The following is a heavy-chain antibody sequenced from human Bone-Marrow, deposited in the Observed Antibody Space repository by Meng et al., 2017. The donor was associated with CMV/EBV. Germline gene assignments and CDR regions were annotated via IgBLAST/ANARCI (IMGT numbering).Heavy chain of an antibody. Sequence: SETLSLTCTVSGGSISSSRYYWGWIRQPPGKGLEWIGNMYYSGSTFYSPPLKSRVTISVDTSKNHFSLKLSSVTAADMAVYYCARGNTRMGSWFDPWGQGTLVTVSS. CDR1: GGSISSSRYY. J-gene: IGHJ5*02. D-gene: IGHD3-16*01. CDR2: MYYSGST. CDR3: ARGNTRMGSWFDP. V-gene: IGHV4-39*02.